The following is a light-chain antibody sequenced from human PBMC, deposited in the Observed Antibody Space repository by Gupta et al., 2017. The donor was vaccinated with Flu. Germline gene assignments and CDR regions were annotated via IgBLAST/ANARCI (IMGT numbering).Light chain of an antibody. J-gene: IGLJ3*02. V-gene: IGLV1-44*01. CDR1: SSNIGSNV. CDR2: KDN. CDR3: AAWDDSLNGLGG. Sequence: VTISCSGSSSNIGSNVVSWYQHPPGRAPKLLSYKDNQRPSGVPDRFSGSKSGTSASLAISGLQSEDEADYYGAAWDDSLNGLGGLGGGTQM.